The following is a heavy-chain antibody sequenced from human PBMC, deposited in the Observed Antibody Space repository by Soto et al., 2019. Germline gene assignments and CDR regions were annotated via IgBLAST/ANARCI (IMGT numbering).Heavy chain of an antibody. Sequence: SETLSLTCTVSGGSISSGGYYWSWIRQHPGKGLEWIGYIYYSGSTYYNPSLKSRVTISVDTSKNQFSLKLSSVTAADTAVYYCARTTSHTPPHLRGYYFDYWGQGTLVTVSS. CDR1: GGSISSGGYY. V-gene: IGHV4-31*03. CDR2: IYYSGST. J-gene: IGHJ4*02. D-gene: IGHD1-1*01. CDR3: ARTTSHTPPHLRGYYFDY.